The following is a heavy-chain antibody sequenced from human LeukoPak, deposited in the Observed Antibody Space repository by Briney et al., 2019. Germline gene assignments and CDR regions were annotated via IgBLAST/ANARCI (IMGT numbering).Heavy chain of an antibody. V-gene: IGHV1-2*02. D-gene: IGHD1-26*01. CDR3: ARDSGSYYGYNWFNP. J-gene: IGHJ5*02. CDR1: GYTFTGYY. Sequence: GASVKVSCKASGYTFTGYYMHWVRQAPGQGLEWMGWINPNSGGTNYAQKFQGRVTMTRDTSISTAYMELSRLRSDDTAVYYCARDSGSYYGYNWFNPWGQGTLVTVSS. CDR2: INPNSGGT.